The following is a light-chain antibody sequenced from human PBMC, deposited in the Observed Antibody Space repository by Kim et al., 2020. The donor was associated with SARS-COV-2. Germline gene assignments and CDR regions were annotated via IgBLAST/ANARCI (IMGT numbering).Light chain of an antibody. Sequence: SSELTQDPAVSVALGQTVRITCQGDSLRSYYASWYQQKPGQAPVLVIYGKNNRPSGLPDRFSGSSSGNTASLTITGAQAEDEADYYCNSRDSSGNHLRVFGGGTQLTVL. J-gene: IGLJ3*02. CDR3: NSRDSSGNHLRV. CDR1: SLRSYY. V-gene: IGLV3-19*01. CDR2: GKN.